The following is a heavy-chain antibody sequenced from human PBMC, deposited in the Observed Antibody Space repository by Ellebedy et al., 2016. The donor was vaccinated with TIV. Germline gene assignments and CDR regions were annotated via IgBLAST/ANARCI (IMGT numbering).Heavy chain of an antibody. CDR1: GGSISRSSSY. CDR3: ARWFGELLYVRWFDP. V-gene: IGHV4-39*01. Sequence: SETLSLTCTVSGGSISRSSSYWGWIRQPPGKGLEWIGSIYYSGNTDYNPSLKSRVTISADTSKNQFSLRLRSVTAADTAVYYCARWFGELLYVRWFDPWGQGTLVTVSS. CDR2: IYYSGNT. D-gene: IGHD3-10*01. J-gene: IGHJ5*02.